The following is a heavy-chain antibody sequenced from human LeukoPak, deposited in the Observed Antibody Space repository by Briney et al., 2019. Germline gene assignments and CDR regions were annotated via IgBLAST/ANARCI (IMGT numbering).Heavy chain of an antibody. CDR2: INTNTGNP. D-gene: IGHD6-13*01. V-gene: IGHV7-4-1*02. J-gene: IGHJ5*02. CDR3: ASSSWYRTQYNWFDP. Sequence: ASVKVSCKASGYTFTGYYMHWVRQAPGQGLEWMGWINTNTGNPTYAQGFTGRFVFSLDTSVSTAYLQISSLKAEDTAVYHCASSSWYRTQYNWFDPWGQGTLVTVSS. CDR1: GYTFTGYY.